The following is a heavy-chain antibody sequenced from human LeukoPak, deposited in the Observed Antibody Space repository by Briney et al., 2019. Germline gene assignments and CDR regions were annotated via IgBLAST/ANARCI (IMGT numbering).Heavy chain of an antibody. CDR1: GGSISSSNW. D-gene: IGHD6-19*01. Sequence: KTSETLSLTCAVSGGSISSSNWWSWVRQPPGKGLEWIGEIYHSGSTNYNPSLKSRVTISVDKSKNQFSLKLSSVTAADTAVYYCARLFRSGWPEFDYWGQGTLVTVSS. V-gene: IGHV4-4*02. CDR3: ARLFRSGWPEFDY. J-gene: IGHJ4*02. CDR2: IYHSGST.